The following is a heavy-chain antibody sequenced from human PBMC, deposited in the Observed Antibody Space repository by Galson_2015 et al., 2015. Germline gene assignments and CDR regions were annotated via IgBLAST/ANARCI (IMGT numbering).Heavy chain of an antibody. CDR3: AKEGGMDSSSWYLKGYYFDY. V-gene: IGHV3-23*01. CDR2: ISGSGGST. J-gene: IGHJ4*02. CDR1: GLTFSSYA. Sequence: SLRLSCAASGLTFSSYAMSWVRQAPGKGLEWVSAISGSGGSTYYADSVKGRFTISRDNSKNTLYLQMNSLRAEDTAVYYCAKEGGMDSSSWYLKGYYFDYWGQGTLVTVSS. D-gene: IGHD6-13*01.